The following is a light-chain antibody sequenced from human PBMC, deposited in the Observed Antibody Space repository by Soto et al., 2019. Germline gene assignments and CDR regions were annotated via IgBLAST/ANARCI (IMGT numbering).Light chain of an antibody. V-gene: IGKV1D-12*01. CDR1: QDIDRW. Sequence: DIQMTQSPSSVSASVGDRVTISCRASQDIDRWLAWFQHKPGKAPKLLISTSPSLQSGVPSRFSGSGSGTDFTLTIASLQFEDFATYYCLQSDTFPYTFGLGTKLEIK. J-gene: IGKJ2*01. CDR2: TSP. CDR3: LQSDTFPYT.